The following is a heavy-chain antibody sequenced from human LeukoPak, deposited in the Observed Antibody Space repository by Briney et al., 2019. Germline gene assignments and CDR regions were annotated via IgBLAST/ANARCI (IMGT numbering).Heavy chain of an antibody. CDR3: ATGRYYSDY. CDR2: TYDSGAI. J-gene: IGHJ4*02. V-gene: IGHV4-59*08. CDR1: GASISNYY. Sequence: SETLSLTCAVYGASISNYYWSWIRQPPGKKLEWIGYTYDSGAITYNPSLRSRVTISVDLSKNQFSLRLTSVTAADTAVYYCATGRYYSDYWGQGALVTVSS. D-gene: IGHD3-22*01.